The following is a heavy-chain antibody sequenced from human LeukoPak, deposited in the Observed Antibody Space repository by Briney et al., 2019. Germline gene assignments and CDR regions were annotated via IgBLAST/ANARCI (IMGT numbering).Heavy chain of an antibody. Sequence: PGGSLRLSCAASGFTFSSYWMSWVRQAPGKGLEGVANIKQDGSEKYYVDSVKGRFTISRDNAKNSLYLQMNSLRAEDTAVYYCARDSRVVVAATDYWGQGTLVTVSS. J-gene: IGHJ4*02. V-gene: IGHV3-7*01. CDR2: IKQDGSEK. D-gene: IGHD2-15*01. CDR1: GFTFSSYW. CDR3: ARDSRVVVAATDY.